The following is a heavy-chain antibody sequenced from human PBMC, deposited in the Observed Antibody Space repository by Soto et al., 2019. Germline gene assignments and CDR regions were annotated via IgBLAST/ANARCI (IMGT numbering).Heavy chain of an antibody. CDR1: GGSFRGYY. D-gene: IGHD2-15*01. CDR2: INHSGST. V-gene: IGHV4-34*01. CDR3: ARGLITYCSGGSCYPGANAFDI. J-gene: IGHJ3*02. Sequence: QVPLQQWGAGLLKPSETLSLTCAVYGGSFRGYYWIWIRQPPGKGLEWIGEINHSGSTNYNPSLKSRVTISVDRSKNQFSLKLSSVTAADTAVYYCARGLITYCSGGSCYPGANAFDIWGQGTMVTVSS.